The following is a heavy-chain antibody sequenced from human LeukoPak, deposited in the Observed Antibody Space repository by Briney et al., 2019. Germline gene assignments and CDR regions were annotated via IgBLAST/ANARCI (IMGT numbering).Heavy chain of an antibody. CDR2: ISGSGGTA. Sequence: PGGSLRLSCAASGFTFDNFAMSWVRQAPGKGLEWVSEISGSGGTAYYADSLEGRFTISRDNSNNTLYLQMNSLRVEDTALYYCAKGKVAAAARFDYWGQGILVTVTS. CDR3: AKGKVAAAARFDY. CDR1: GFTFDNFA. J-gene: IGHJ4*02. D-gene: IGHD6-13*01. V-gene: IGHV3-23*01.